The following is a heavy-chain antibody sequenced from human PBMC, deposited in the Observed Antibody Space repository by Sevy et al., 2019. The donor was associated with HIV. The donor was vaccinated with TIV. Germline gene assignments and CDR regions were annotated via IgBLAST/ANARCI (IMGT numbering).Heavy chain of an antibody. D-gene: IGHD5-18*01. CDR2: ISSGGRTI. V-gene: IGHV3-11*01. CDR3: ARLRYNYGPYYFDL. CDR1: GFTFSDYY. J-gene: IGHJ4*02. Sequence: GGSLRLSCAASGFTFSDYYMSWIRQAPGKGLEWISYISSGGRTISYADSVKGRFIMSRDNAKNSLFLQMNSLRAEDTAFYYCARLRYNYGPYYFDLWGQGTLVTVSS.